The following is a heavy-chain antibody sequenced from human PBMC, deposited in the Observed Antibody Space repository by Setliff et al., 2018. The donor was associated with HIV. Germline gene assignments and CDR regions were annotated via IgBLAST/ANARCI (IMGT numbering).Heavy chain of an antibody. D-gene: IGHD1-7*01. CDR3: SRGGTMAEY. CDR2: IYYSWTT. V-gene: IGHV4-59*01. Sequence: SETLSLTCTVSGGSMSSFYWSWIRQSPEKGLEWSGYIYYSWTTNYNPALESRVTIAVDTSKNQFSLRLTSVTSAETAVYYCSRGGTMAEYWGPGKVVTVSS. CDR1: GGSMSSFY. J-gene: IGHJ4*02.